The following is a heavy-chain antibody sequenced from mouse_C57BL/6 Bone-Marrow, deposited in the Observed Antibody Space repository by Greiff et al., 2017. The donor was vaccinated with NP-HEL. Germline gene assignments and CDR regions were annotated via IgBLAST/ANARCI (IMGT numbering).Heavy chain of an antibody. CDR3: ARRGYYYGKGAMDY. V-gene: IGHV1-82*01. CDR2: IYPGDGDT. Sequence: VQRVESGPELVKPGASVKISCKASGYAFSSSWMNWVKQRPGKGLEWIGRIYPGDGDTNYNGKFKGKATLTADKSSSTAYMQLSSLTSEDSAVYFCARRGYYYGKGAMDYWGQGTSVTVSS. J-gene: IGHJ4*01. D-gene: IGHD1-1*02. CDR1: GYAFSSSW.